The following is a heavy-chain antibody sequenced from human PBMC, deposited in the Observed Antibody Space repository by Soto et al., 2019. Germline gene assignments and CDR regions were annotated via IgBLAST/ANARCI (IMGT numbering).Heavy chain of an antibody. J-gene: IGHJ5*02. CDR2: IYYSGST. CDR3: ARVGYYDSSGYYPDNWFDP. Sequence: SETLSLTCTVSGGSISSYYWSWIRQPPGKGLEWIGYIYYSGSTNYNPSLKSRVTISVDTSKNQFSLKLSSVTAADTAVYYCARVGYYDSSGYYPDNWFDPWGQGTLVTVSS. V-gene: IGHV4-59*01. D-gene: IGHD3-22*01. CDR1: GGSISSYY.